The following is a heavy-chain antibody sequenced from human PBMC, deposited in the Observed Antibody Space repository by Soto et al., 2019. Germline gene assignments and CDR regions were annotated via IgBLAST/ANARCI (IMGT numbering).Heavy chain of an antibody. V-gene: IGHV3-11*01. J-gene: IGHJ3*02. Sequence: GGSLRLSCAASGFTFSDYYMSWIRQAPGKGLEWVSYISSGGSTIYYADSVKGRFTISRDNAKNSLYLQMNSLRAEDTAVYYCARGPVQPWNHAFDSWCQGTMFTVAS. CDR2: ISSGGSTI. CDR3: ARGPVQPWNHAFDS. D-gene: IGHD5-18*01. CDR1: GFTFSDYY.